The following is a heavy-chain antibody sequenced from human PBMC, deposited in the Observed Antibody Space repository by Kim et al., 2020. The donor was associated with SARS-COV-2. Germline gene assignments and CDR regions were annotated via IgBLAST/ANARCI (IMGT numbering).Heavy chain of an antibody. CDR1: GFTFSSYA. Sequence: GGSLRLSCAASGFTFSSYAMSWVRQAPGKGLEWVSAISGSGGSTYYADSVKGRFTISRDNSKNTLYLQMNSLRAEDTAVYYCAKDYSSGWYETNWFDPWGQGTLVTVSS. V-gene: IGHV3-23*01. J-gene: IGHJ5*02. D-gene: IGHD6-19*01. CDR2: ISGSGGST. CDR3: AKDYSSGWYETNWFDP.